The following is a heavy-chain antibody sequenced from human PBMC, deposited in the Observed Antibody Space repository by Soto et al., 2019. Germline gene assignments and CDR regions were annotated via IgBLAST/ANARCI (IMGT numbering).Heavy chain of an antibody. CDR3: ARTYYYDSSGPWDYGMDF. CDR2: IKQDGSEK. Sequence: PGGSLRLSCAASGFTFSSYWMSWVRQAPGKGLEWVANIKQDGSEKYYVDSVKGRFTISRDNAKNSLYLQMNSLSAEDTAVYYCARTYYYDSSGPWDYGMDFWGQGTTVTVSS. J-gene: IGHJ6*02. CDR1: GFTFSSYW. D-gene: IGHD3-22*01. V-gene: IGHV3-7*03.